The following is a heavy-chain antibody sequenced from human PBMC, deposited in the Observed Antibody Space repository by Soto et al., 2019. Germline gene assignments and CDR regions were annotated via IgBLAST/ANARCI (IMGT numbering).Heavy chain of an antibody. CDR3: ARDFAYFDS. CDR1: GGSFKSGSYS. V-gene: IGHV4-61*01. D-gene: IGHD3-3*01. J-gene: IGHJ4*02. CDR2: VYHTGRT. Sequence: SDTLSLTCTVSGGSFKSGSYSWSWIRPPPGKGLEWIGYVYHTGRTSYNPSLKSRVSISMDTSKNQFSLNLDSVTAADTAVYFCARDFAYFDSWGQGTLVTVSS.